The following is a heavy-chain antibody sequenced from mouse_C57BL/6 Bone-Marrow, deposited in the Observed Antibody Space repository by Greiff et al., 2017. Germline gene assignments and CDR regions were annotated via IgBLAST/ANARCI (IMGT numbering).Heavy chain of an antibody. V-gene: IGHV1-55*01. CDR1: GYTFTSYW. D-gene: IGHD1-1*01. J-gene: IGHJ4*01. CDR3: ASPTECYYYAMDY. CDR2: IYPGSGST. Sequence: QVQLQQSGAELVKPGASVKLSCKASGYTFTSYWITWVKQRPGHGLEWIGDIYPGSGSTNYNEKFKGKATLTVDTSSSTAYMQLSSLTSADSAVXDSASPTECYYYAMDYWGQGTSVTVSS.